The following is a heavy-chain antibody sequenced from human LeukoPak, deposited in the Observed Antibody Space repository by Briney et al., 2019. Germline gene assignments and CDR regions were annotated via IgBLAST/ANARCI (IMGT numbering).Heavy chain of an antibody. CDR1: GFTFSSYG. V-gene: IGHV4-39*07. D-gene: IGHD3-22*01. CDR3: ARDSSYYYDSSGYYYEYDY. J-gene: IGHJ4*02. Sequence: GSLRLSCAASGFTFSSYGMHWVRQAPGKGLEWIGSIYYSGSTYYNPSLKSRVTISVDTSKNQFSLKLSSVTAADTAVYYCARDSSYYYDSSGYYYEYDYWGQGTLVTVSS. CDR2: IYYSGST.